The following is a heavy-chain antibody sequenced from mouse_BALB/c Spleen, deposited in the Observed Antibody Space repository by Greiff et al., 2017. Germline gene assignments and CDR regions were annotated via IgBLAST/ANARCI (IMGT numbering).Heavy chain of an antibody. Sequence: EVQGVESGGDLVKPGGSLKLSCAASGFTFSSYGMSWVRQTPDKRLEWVATISSGGSYTYYPDSVKGRFTISRDNAKNTLYLQMSSLKSEDTAMYYCARRANRAWFAYWGQGTLVTVSA. J-gene: IGHJ3*01. V-gene: IGHV5-6*01. CDR1: GFTFSSYG. D-gene: IGHD4-1*01. CDR2: ISSGGSYT. CDR3: ARRANRAWFAY.